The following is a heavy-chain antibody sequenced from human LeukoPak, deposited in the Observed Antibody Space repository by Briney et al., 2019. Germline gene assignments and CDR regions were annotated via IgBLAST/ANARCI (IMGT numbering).Heavy chain of an antibody. J-gene: IGHJ6*02. Sequence: GGSLRLSCSASGFTFSSYAIHWVRQVPGKGLEYVSAISSSGGSTYYADSVKGRFIISRDNSKSTVSLHMSSLRVDDTAVYYCVKEPEGMALWGQGTTVTVSS. V-gene: IGHV3-64D*06. CDR3: VKEPEGMAL. D-gene: IGHD5-24*01. CDR1: GFTFSSYA. CDR2: ISSSGGST.